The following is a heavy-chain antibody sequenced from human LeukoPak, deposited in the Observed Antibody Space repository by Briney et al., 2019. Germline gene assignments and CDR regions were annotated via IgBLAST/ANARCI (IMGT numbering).Heavy chain of an antibody. D-gene: IGHD5-12*01. CDR1: GYTFTGYY. V-gene: IGHV1-2*02. CDR2: INPNSGGT. J-gene: IGHJ4*02. Sequence: ASVKVSCKASGYTFTGYYMHWVRQAPGQGLEWMGWINPNSGGTNYAQKFQGRVTMTRDTSISTAYMELSRLRSDDTAVYYCARESGYSGYDDFDYWGQGTLVTVSS. CDR3: ARESGYSGYDDFDY.